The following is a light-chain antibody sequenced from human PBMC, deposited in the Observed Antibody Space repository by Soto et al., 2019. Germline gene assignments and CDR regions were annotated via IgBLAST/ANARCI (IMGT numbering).Light chain of an antibody. CDR2: RTS. CDR1: QSISSN. J-gene: IGKJ2*01. Sequence: EIVMTQSPATLSVSPGERATLSCRASQSISSNLAWYQQKPGQAPRLLMFRTSSRATGFPARFSGSGSGTEFNLTISSLQSEDFGVYYCQQYNNWPPGYTFGQGTKLEIK. V-gene: IGKV3-15*01. CDR3: QQYNNWPPGYT.